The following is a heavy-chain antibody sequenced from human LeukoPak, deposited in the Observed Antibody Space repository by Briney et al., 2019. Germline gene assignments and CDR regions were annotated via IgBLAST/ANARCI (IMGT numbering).Heavy chain of an antibody. CDR3: ARVGRIQLWPTFDY. CDR1: GGSISSYY. J-gene: IGHJ4*02. Sequence: KPSETLSLTCTVFGGSISSYYWSWIRQPPGKGLEWIGYIYYSGSTNYNPSLKSRATISVDTSKNQFSLKLSSVTAADTAVYYCARVGRIQLWPTFDYWGQGTLVTVSS. CDR2: IYYSGST. V-gene: IGHV4-59*01. D-gene: IGHD5-18*01.